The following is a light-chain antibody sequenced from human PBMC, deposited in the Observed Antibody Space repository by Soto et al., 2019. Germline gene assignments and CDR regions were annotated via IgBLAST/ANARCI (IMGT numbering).Light chain of an antibody. V-gene: IGKV3-20*01. CDR2: AAS. J-gene: IGKJ1*01. Sequence: EVVLTQSPGTESLSPGERAALSCRASQSVTSNYLAWYQQKPGQAPRLLIYAASSRATGIPDRFSGSGSGTDFTLSISRLEPEDFAVYYCQQYGSSVTWTFGQGTKVEIE. CDR3: QQYGSSVTWT. CDR1: QSVTSNY.